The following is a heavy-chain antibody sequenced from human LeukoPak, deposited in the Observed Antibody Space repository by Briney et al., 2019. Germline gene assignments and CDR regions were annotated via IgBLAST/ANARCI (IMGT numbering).Heavy chain of an antibody. D-gene: IGHD1-26*01. CDR2: MYYSGST. Sequence: SETLSLTCTVSGGSISSYYWSWIRQPPGKGLEWIGYMYYSGSTNYNPSHKSRVTISVVTSKNQFSLKLSSVTAADTAVYYCAREYPGGVGPSDYWGQGTLVTVSS. CDR1: GGSISSYY. V-gene: IGHV4-59*12. CDR3: AREYPGGVGPSDY. J-gene: IGHJ4*02.